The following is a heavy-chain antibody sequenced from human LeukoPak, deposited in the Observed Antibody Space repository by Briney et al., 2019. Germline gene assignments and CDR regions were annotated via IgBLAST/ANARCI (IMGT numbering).Heavy chain of an antibody. Sequence: ASVAVSCKASGYTFTAYYIHWVRQAPGQGLEWMGWLNPNSGGTEYAQKFQGRVTMTRDTSISTAYMELRRLRSDDTAVYYCASFYAPDRGIESQNLVTVYWGQGTLVSVSS. V-gene: IGHV1-2*02. CDR3: ASFYAPDRGIESQNLVTVY. D-gene: IGHD3-16*01. CDR2: LNPNSGGT. J-gene: IGHJ4*02. CDR1: GYTFTAYY.